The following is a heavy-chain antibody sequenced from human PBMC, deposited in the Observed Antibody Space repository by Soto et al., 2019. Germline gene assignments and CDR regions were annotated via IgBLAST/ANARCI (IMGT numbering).Heavy chain of an antibody. CDR1: GFTFSSYA. Sequence: EVQLLESGGGLVQPGGSLRLSCAASGFTFSSYAMSWVRQAPGKGLEWVSAISGSGGSTYYADSMKGRFTIARDNSKNTLYLQMNSLRAEDTAVYYCAKGACGSTIFGVVTPAYYFDYWGQGTLVTVSS. J-gene: IGHJ4*02. V-gene: IGHV3-23*01. CDR3: AKGACGSTIFGVVTPAYYFDY. CDR2: ISGSGGST. D-gene: IGHD3-3*01.